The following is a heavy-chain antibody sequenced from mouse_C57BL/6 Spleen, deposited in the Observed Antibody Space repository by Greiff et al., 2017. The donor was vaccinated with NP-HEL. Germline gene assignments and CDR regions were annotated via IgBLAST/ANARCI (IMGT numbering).Heavy chain of an antibody. Sequence: EVQRVESGGGLVKPGGSLKLSCAASGFTFSSYAMSWVRQTPEKRLEWVATISDGGSYTYYPDNVKGRFTISRDNAKNNLYLQMSHLKSEDTAMYYCARDRKGSVYWYFDVWGTGTTVTVSS. J-gene: IGHJ1*03. CDR3: ARDRKGSVYWYFDV. CDR1: GFTFSSYA. D-gene: IGHD1-1*01. CDR2: ISDGGSYT. V-gene: IGHV5-4*01.